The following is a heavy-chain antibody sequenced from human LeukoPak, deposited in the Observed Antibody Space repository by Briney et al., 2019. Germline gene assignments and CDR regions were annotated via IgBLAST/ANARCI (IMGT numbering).Heavy chain of an antibody. Sequence: SETLSLTCTVSGGSISNYYWTWIRQPPGKGLEWIGYIYYSGSTNYNPSLKSRVTISVDTSKNQFSLKLSSVTAADTAVYYCARGGYSSGWRGAFDIWGQGTMVTVSS. CDR2: IYYSGST. CDR3: ARGGYSSGWRGAFDI. CDR1: GGSISNYY. D-gene: IGHD6-19*01. V-gene: IGHV4-59*12. J-gene: IGHJ3*02.